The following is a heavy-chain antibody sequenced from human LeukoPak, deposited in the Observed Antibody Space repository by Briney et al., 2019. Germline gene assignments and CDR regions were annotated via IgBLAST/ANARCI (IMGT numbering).Heavy chain of an antibody. Sequence: SETLSLTCTVSGGSISSSSYYWGWIRQPPGKGLEWIGSIYYSGSTYYNPSLKSRVTISVDTSKNQFSLKLSSVTAADTAVYYCARGPYYYTDYWGQGTLVTVSS. CDR1: GGSISSSSYY. J-gene: IGHJ4*02. CDR2: IYYSGST. D-gene: IGHD3-10*01. V-gene: IGHV4-39*07. CDR3: ARGPYYYTDY.